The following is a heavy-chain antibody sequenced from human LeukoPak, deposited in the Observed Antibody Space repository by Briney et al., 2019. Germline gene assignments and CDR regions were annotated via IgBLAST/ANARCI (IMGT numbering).Heavy chain of an antibody. V-gene: IGHV3-74*01. CDR2: INSDGSST. Sequence: GGSLRLSCAASGFTFSSYWMHWVRQAPGKGLVWVSRINSDGSSTSYADSVKGRFTISRDNAKNTLYLQMNSLRAEDTAVYYCARAPWIQLWLRPDQGPYGMDVWGQGTTVTVSS. J-gene: IGHJ6*02. D-gene: IGHD5-18*01. CDR3: ARAPWIQLWLRPDQGPYGMDV. CDR1: GFTFSSYW.